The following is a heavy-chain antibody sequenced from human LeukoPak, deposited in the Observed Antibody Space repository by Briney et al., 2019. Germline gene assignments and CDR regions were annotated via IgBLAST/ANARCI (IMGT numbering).Heavy chain of an antibody. J-gene: IGHJ4*02. CDR3: ASSPDTGGYTRGFDS. Sequence: SETLSLTCTVSGGSISRYHWTWVRQSPGQGLEWIGYIDHSGSTNYNPSLKSRVTISIDTSKNQFSLKLTSVTAADTAVYYCASSPDTGGYTRGFDSWGQGTLVTVSS. CDR1: GGSISRYH. V-gene: IGHV4-59*01. D-gene: IGHD1-26*01. CDR2: IDHSGST.